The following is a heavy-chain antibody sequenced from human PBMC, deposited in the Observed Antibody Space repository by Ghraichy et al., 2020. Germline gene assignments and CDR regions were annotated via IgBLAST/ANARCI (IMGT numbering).Heavy chain of an antibody. D-gene: IGHD6-19*01. J-gene: IGHJ6*03. V-gene: IGHV4-59*01. CDR3: ARGGIAVAYYMDV. Sequence: SETRSLTCTVSGGSISSYYWSWIRQPPGKGLEWIGYMYNSGSTNYNPSLKSRVTISVDTSKNQFSLKLSSVTAADTAVYYCARGGIAVAYYMDVWGKGTTVTVSS. CDR2: MYNSGST. CDR1: GGSISSYY.